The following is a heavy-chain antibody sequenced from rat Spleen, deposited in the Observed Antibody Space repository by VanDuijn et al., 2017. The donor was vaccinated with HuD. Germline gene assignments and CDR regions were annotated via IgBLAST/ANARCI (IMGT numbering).Heavy chain of an antibody. V-gene: IGHV5-7*01. J-gene: IGHJ2*01. Sequence: EVQLVESGGGLVQPGRSLKLSCAASGFTFSNYYMAWVRQAPTKGLEWVATISYDGSRTYYRDSVKGQFTISRDNAKSTLYMKMDSLRSEDTATYYCVRPAGTEVPNWFVYWGQGVMVTVSS. CDR2: ISYDGSRT. D-gene: IGHD1-4*01. CDR3: VRPAGTEVPNWFVY. CDR1: GFTFSNYY.